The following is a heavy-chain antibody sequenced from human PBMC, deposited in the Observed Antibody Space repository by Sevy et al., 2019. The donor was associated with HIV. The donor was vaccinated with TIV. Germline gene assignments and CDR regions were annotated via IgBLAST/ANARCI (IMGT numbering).Heavy chain of an antibody. J-gene: IGHJ3*01. CDR1: GFTFSSYA. D-gene: IGHD6-13*01. CDR2: ISGSGGST. Sequence: EGSLRLSCAASGFTFSSYAMSWVRQAPGKALEWVSAISGSGGSTYYADSVKGRFTISRDNSKNTLYLQMNSLRAEDTAVYYCAKEVAAAGFPLWAFDLWGQGTMVTVSS. CDR3: AKEVAAAGFPLWAFDL. V-gene: IGHV3-23*01.